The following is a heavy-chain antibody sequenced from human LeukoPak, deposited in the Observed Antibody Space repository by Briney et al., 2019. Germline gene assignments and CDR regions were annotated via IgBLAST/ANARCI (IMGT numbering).Heavy chain of an antibody. V-gene: IGHV3-48*03. J-gene: IGHJ3*01. CDR1: GFTFSSYE. CDR2: ISSSGSTI. Sequence: GGSLRLSCAASGFTFSSYEMNWVRQAPGKGLEWVSYISSSGSTIYYADSVKGRFTISRDNAKNSLYLQMNSLRAEDTAVYYCARAILWWPLWGQGTMVTVSS. CDR3: ARAILWWPL. D-gene: IGHD2-21*01.